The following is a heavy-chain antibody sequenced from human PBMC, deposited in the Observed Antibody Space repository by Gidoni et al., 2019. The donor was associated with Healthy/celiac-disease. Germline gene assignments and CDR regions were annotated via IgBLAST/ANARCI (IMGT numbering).Heavy chain of an antibody. J-gene: IGHJ4*02. Sequence: QVQLVQSGAEVKKPGSTVKVSCKASGGTFSRYAISWVRQAPGQGLEWMGGIIPIFGTANYAQKFQGRVTITADESTSTAYMELSSLRSEDTAVYYCARDGLGEDYGSGDYFDYWGQGTLVTVSS. CDR1: GGTFSRYA. CDR2: IIPIFGTA. D-gene: IGHD3-16*01. V-gene: IGHV1-69*01. CDR3: ARDGLGEDYGSGDYFDY.